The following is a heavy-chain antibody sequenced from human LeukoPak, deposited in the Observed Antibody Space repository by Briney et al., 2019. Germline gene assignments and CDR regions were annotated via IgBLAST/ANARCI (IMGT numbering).Heavy chain of an antibody. D-gene: IGHD4-17*01. V-gene: IGHV1-18*01. Sequence: ASVKVSCKASGYTFTSYGISWVRQAPGQGLEWMGWISAYNGNTNYARKLQGRVTMTTDTSTSTAYMELRSLRSDDTAVYYCARVDYGDYRHTSYYMDVWGKGTTVTVSS. CDR1: GYTFTSYG. CDR2: ISAYNGNT. CDR3: ARVDYGDYRHTSYYMDV. J-gene: IGHJ6*03.